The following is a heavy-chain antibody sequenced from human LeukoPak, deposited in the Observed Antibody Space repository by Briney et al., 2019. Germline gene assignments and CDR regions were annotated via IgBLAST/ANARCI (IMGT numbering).Heavy chain of an antibody. CDR1: GFTVSTNY. V-gene: IGHV3-66*02. CDR3: ARAAPLTSYYFDY. J-gene: IGHJ4*02. CDR2: IYSGGST. Sequence: GGSLRLSCAVSGFTVSTNYMNWVRQAPGKGLEWVSVIYSGGSTFYADSVKGRFTISRDNSKNTLYLQMNSLRAEDTAVYYCARAAPLTSYYFDYWGQGTQVTVSS. D-gene: IGHD3-9*01.